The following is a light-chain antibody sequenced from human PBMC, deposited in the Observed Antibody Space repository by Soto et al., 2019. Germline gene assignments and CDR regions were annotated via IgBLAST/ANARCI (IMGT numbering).Light chain of an antibody. V-gene: IGKV3-20*01. CDR2: GAS. CDR3: QQYGNSPTT. Sequence: EIVLTQSPGTLSLSPGERATLSCRASQSVSGSYLAWYQQKPGQAPRLLIFGASSRATGIPDRFSGSGSGADFTLTISRLEPEDFAVYHCQQYGNSPTTFGQGTKVEIK. J-gene: IGKJ1*01. CDR1: QSVSGSY.